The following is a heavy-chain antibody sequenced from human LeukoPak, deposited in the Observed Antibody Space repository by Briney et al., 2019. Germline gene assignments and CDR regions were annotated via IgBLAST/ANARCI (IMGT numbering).Heavy chain of an antibody. D-gene: IGHD3-16*01. CDR3: AREGGPGWFDP. V-gene: IGHV1-18*01. J-gene: IGHJ5*02. Sequence: EASVKVSCKASGYTFTSCGVSWVRQAPGQGLGWMGWISAYNGNTNYAQKLQGRVTMTTDTSTSTAYMELRSLRSDDTAVYYCAREGGPGWFDPWGQGTLVTVSS. CDR1: GYTFTSCG. CDR2: ISAYNGNT.